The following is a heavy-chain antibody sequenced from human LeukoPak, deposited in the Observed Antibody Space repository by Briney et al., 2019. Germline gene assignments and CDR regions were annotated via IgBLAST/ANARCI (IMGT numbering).Heavy chain of an antibody. Sequence: GGSLRLSCAASGFTFSDYYMSWIRQAPGKGLEWVSSISSSTSYIYYADSVKGRFTISKDNAKNSLYLQMNSLRAEDTAVYYCARAGGSTVSHSDYWGQGTLVTVSS. CDR3: ARAGGSTVSHSDY. CDR1: GFTFSDYY. CDR2: ISSSTSYI. V-gene: IGHV3-11*06. D-gene: IGHD4-17*01. J-gene: IGHJ4*02.